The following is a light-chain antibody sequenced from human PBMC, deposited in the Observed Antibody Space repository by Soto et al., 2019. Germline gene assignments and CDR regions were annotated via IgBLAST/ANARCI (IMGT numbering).Light chain of an antibody. CDR3: SSYTSSSTQV. J-gene: IGLJ1*01. Sequence: QSVLTQPASVSGSPGQSITISCTGTSSDVGSYNLVSWYQQHPGKAPKLMIYDVSNRPSGVSNRFSGSKSGNTASLTISGLQAEDEADYYCSSYTSSSTQVFGTGTKVTVL. CDR2: DVS. V-gene: IGLV2-14*02. CDR1: SSDVGSYNL.